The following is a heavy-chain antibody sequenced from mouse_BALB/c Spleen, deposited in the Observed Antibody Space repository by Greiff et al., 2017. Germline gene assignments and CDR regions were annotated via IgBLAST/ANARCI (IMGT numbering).Heavy chain of an antibody. D-gene: IGHD1-2*01. Sequence: DVQLVESGGGLVKPGGSLKLSCAASGFTFSSYAMSWVRQSPEKRLEWVAEISSGGSYTYYPDTVTGRFTISRDNATNTLYLEMSSLRSEDTAMFYCAREEDYGYAWFAYWGQGTLVTVSA. CDR1: GFTFSSYA. CDR3: AREEDYGYAWFAY. J-gene: IGHJ3*01. CDR2: ISSGGSYT. V-gene: IGHV5-9-4*01.